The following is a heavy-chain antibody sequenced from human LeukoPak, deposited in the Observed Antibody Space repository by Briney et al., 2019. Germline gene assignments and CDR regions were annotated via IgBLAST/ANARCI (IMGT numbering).Heavy chain of an antibody. J-gene: IGHJ4*02. CDR3: ARDGRYFDWLLPESFDY. V-gene: IGHV3-48*03. CDR1: GFTFSSYE. Sequence: GGSLRLSCAASGFTFSSYEMNWVRQAPGKGLEWVSYISSSGSTIYYADSVKGRFTISRDNAKNSLYLQMNSLRAGDTAVYYCARDGRYFDWLLPESFDYWGQGTLVTVSS. CDR2: ISSSGSTI. D-gene: IGHD3-9*01.